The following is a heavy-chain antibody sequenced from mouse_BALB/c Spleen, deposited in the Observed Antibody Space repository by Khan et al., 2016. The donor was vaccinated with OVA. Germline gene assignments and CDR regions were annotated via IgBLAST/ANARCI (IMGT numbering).Heavy chain of an antibody. Sequence: VQLKESGPGLVKPSQSLSLTCTVTGYSITSDYAWNWIRQFPGNKLEWMGYISYSGDTAYNPSLKSRISIPRDTSKKQFFLQLNSVTTEDTATYDWASMILYYYGSNFEGYYLDYWGQGTTLTVSS. CDR2: ISYSGDT. J-gene: IGHJ2*01. CDR1: GYSITSDYA. CDR3: ASMILYYYGSNFEGYYLDY. V-gene: IGHV3-2*02. D-gene: IGHD1-1*01.